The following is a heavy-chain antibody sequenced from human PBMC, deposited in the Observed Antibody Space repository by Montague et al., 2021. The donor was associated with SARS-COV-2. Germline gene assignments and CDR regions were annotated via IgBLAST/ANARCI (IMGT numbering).Heavy chain of an antibody. CDR3: ASTVDYYAHFDS. CDR2: IYYSGMA. V-gene: IGHV4-39*07. Sequence: SETLSLTCTVSGGSISSSSYYWGWIRQPPGKGLEWIGSIYYSGMAHYTXXLKSRLIISLDTSKTHVSLKLRSVTAADTAVYYCASTVDYYAHFDSWGQGTLVSVSS. CDR1: GGSISSSSYY. J-gene: IGHJ4*02. D-gene: IGHD3-22*01.